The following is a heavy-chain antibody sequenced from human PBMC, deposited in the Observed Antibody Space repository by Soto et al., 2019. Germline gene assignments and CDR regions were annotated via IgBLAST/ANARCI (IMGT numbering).Heavy chain of an antibody. Sequence: GGSLRLSCAASGFTFSRFDMSWVRQAPGKGLEWVSVIYSAGSADFADSVKGRFTVSRDNSKNTLYLQMSSLRAEDTAVYYCARVPSSSYHYFDYWGQGTLVTVSS. CDR3: ARVPSSSYHYFDY. J-gene: IGHJ4*02. V-gene: IGHV3-66*01. D-gene: IGHD6-13*01. CDR1: GFTFSRFD. CDR2: IYSAGSA.